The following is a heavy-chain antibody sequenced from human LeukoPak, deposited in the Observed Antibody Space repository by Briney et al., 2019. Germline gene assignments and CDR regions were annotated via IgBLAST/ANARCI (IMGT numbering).Heavy chain of an antibody. V-gene: IGHV3-7*01. CDR1: GFTLSSHW. Sequence: TGGSLRLSCVVSGFTLSSHWMSWVRQAPGKGLEWVANIKQDGSEKYYVDSVKGRFIISRDNARNSLYLQMNSLRAEDTAVYYCVEDLVPTPPTYKTGRTAWGKGLRVTVS. CDR2: IKQDGSEK. CDR3: VEDLVPTPPTYKTGRTA. J-gene: IGHJ6*03. D-gene: IGHD1-14*01.